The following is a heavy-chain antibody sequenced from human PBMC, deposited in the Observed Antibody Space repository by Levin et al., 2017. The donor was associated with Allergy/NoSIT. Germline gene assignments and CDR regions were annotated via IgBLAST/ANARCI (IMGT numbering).Heavy chain of an antibody. CDR1: GFTFSSYA. CDR3: VRVITMVRGVPDY. CDR2: ISYDGSNK. D-gene: IGHD3-10*01. V-gene: IGHV3-30-3*01. Sequence: GESLKISCAASGFTFSSYAMHWVRQAPGKGLEWVAVISYDGSNKYYADSVKGRFTISRDNSKNTLYLQMNSLRAEDTAMYYCVRVITMVRGVPDYWGQGTLVTVSS. J-gene: IGHJ4*02.